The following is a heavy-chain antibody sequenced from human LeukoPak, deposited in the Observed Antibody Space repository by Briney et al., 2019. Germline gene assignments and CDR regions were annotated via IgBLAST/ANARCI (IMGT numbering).Heavy chain of an antibody. V-gene: IGHV3-30*18. Sequence: PGGSLRLSCAASGFTLSSYGMHWVRQAPGKGLEWVAVISYDGTNKYYGDSVKGRFTISRDNSKNTVYLQMNSLRAEDTAVYYCAKDRYSSGWYSDFDYWGQGTLVTVSS. CDR1: GFTLSSYG. CDR2: ISYDGTNK. CDR3: AKDRYSSGWYSDFDY. J-gene: IGHJ4*02. D-gene: IGHD6-19*01.